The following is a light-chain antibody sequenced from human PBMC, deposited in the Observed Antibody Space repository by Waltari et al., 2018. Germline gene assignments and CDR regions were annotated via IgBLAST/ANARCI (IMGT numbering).Light chain of an antibody. V-gene: IGKV3-15*01. J-gene: IGKJ1*01. CDR3: QQYNNWPHWT. Sequence: EMVMPQSPALLSASPGEIATLSCRASQSVNSNCSWYQQKPGQAPSLLMYREATSATGGPARFIGSGCGTEYTLTISSRQSEDFAVNYCQQYNNWPHWTFGQGTKVDSK. CDR2: REA. CDR1: QSVNSN.